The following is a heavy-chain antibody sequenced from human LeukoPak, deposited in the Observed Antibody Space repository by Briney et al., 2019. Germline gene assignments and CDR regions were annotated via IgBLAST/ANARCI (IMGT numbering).Heavy chain of an antibody. Sequence: PGGSLRLSCAASGFTFSSYEMNWVRQAPGKGLEWVANINQDGSEKYCVDSVKGRFTVSRDNAKNSLYLQMNSLRAEDTAVYYCARVVYAYALDVWGKGTTVTVSS. CDR1: GFTFSSYE. CDR3: ARVVYAYALDV. J-gene: IGHJ6*04. CDR2: INQDGSEK. D-gene: IGHD3-16*01. V-gene: IGHV3-7*01.